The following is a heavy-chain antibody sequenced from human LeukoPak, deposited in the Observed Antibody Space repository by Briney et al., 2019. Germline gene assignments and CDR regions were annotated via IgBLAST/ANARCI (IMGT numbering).Heavy chain of an antibody. Sequence: ASVKVSCKASGYTFTGYYMHWVRQAPGQGLEWMGWINPNSGGTNYAQEFQGRVTMTRDTSISTAYMELSRLRSDDTAVYYCARWVTTVTTNFDYWGQGTLVTVSS. CDR3: ARWVTTVTTNFDY. V-gene: IGHV1-2*02. CDR2: INPNSGGT. D-gene: IGHD4-17*01. CDR1: GYTFTGYY. J-gene: IGHJ4*02.